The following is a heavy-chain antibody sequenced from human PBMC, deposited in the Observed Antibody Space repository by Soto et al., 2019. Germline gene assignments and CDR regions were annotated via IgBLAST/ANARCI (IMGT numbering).Heavy chain of an antibody. CDR2: INPKSGGT. V-gene: IGHV1-2*02. J-gene: IGHJ4*02. Sequence: ASVKVSCKASGYTFTDYYIHWVRQAPGQGLEWMGWINPKSGGTNYALKFQGRVTMSRGTSMSTAYMELRRLKSDDTAVYYCARGLEVYRGNWGQGTLVTVSS. CDR1: GYTFTDYY. CDR3: ARGLEVYRGN. D-gene: IGHD5-12*01.